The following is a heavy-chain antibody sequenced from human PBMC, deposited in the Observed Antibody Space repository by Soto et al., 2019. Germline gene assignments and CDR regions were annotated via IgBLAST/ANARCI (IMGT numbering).Heavy chain of an antibody. V-gene: IGHV4-30-4*01. CDR2: IYYSGST. CDR3: ARKNPAAMNWFDP. J-gene: IGHJ5*02. D-gene: IGHD6-13*01. CDR1: GGSISSGDYY. Sequence: SETLSLTCTVSGGSISSGDYYWSWIRQPPGKGLEWIGYIYYSGSTYYNPSLKSRVTISVDTSKNQFSLKLSSVTAADTAAYYSARKNPAAMNWFDPWGQGTLVTVSS.